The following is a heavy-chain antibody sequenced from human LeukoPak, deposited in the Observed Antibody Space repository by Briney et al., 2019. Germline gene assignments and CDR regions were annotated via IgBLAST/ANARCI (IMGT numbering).Heavy chain of an antibody. CDR3: ARRGSGWQKTHNWFDP. Sequence: GESLKISRKGSGYSFTTYWIAWVRQMPGKGLEWMGIIYPDDSETRHSPSFQGQVTISADKSISTAYLQWSSLKASDTAMYYCARRGSGWQKTHNWFDPWGQGTLVTVSS. J-gene: IGHJ5*02. CDR1: GYSFTTYW. V-gene: IGHV5-51*01. D-gene: IGHD6-19*01. CDR2: IYPDDSET.